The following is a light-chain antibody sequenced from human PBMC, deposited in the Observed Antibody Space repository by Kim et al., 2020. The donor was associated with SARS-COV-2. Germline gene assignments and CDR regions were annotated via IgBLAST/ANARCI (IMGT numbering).Light chain of an antibody. CDR1: SGHSSYA. Sequence: QLVLTQSPSASASLGASVKLTCTLSSGHSSYAIAWHQQQPEKGPRYLMKLNSDGSHSKGDGIPDRFSGSSSGAERYLTISSLQSEDEADYYCQTWVTGTHAVFGGGTQLTAL. CDR3: QTWVTGTHAV. CDR2: LNSDGSH. J-gene: IGLJ7*02. V-gene: IGLV4-69*01.